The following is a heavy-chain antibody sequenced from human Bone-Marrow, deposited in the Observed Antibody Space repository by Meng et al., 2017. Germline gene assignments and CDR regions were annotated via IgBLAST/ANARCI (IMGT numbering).Heavy chain of an antibody. CDR2: INHSGSS. D-gene: IGHD5-18*01. V-gene: IGHV4-34*01. CDR1: GGSFSGYY. Sequence: SETLSLTCAVYGGSFSGYYWSWIRQPPGKGLEWIGEINHSGSSNYNPSLKSRVTISVDTSKNQFSLKLSSVTAADTAVYYCARVRIQLWLKGRFDIWGQGTMVTVSS. CDR3: ARVRIQLWLKGRFDI. J-gene: IGHJ3*02.